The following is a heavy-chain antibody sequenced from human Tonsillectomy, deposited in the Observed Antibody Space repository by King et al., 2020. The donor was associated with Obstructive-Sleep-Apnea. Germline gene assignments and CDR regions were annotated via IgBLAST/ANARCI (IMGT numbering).Heavy chain of an antibody. D-gene: IGHD4-23*01. J-gene: IGHJ4*02. V-gene: IGHV3-30*18. CDR3: AKEDYGGNFFDY. CDR1: GFTFSSYG. Sequence: VQLVESGGGVVQPGRSLRLSCAASGFTFSSYGMHWVRQAPGKGLEWVAVISYDGSIKYYADSVKGRFTISRDNSKNTLYLQMNSLRAEDTAVYYCAKEDYGGNFFDYWGQGTLVTVSS. CDR2: ISYDGSIK.